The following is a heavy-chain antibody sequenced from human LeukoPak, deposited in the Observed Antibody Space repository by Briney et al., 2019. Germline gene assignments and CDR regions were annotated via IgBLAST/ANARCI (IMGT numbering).Heavy chain of an antibody. Sequence: ASVKVSCKASGYTFTGYYLHWVRQAPGQGLEWMGWINPNSDGTYYTQRFQGRVTMTRDTSIRTAYMELSTLKSDDTAVYYCARDRIAGTRGDYGMDVWGQGTTVTVSS. D-gene: IGHD1-1*01. V-gene: IGHV1-2*02. CDR2: INPNSDGT. CDR1: GYTFTGYY. J-gene: IGHJ6*02. CDR3: ARDRIAGTRGDYGMDV.